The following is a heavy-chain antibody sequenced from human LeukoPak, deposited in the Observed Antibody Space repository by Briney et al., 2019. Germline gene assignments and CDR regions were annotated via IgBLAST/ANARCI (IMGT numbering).Heavy chain of an antibody. D-gene: IGHD1-26*01. CDR1: GYTFIDYG. CDR2: ISPYNGNA. J-gene: IGHJ4*02. CDR3: SRGGLVGATRLGIIDC. Sequence: GASVKVSCKASGYTFIDYGISWVRQAPGQGLEWMGWISPYNGNAHYAQNFQGRATMTTDSSTNTAYMELRRLTSDDTAVYYCSRGGLVGATRLGIIDCWGQGTLVSVSS. V-gene: IGHV1-18*01.